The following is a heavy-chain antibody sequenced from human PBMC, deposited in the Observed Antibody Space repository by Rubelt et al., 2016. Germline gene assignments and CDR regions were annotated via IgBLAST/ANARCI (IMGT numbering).Heavy chain of an antibody. CDR2: ISGKGGGT. V-gene: IGHV3-64*01. CDR3: AGGRFHAVAGGSYKGLDV. CDR1: GFTSNSHD. Sequence: EVQLVESGGGSVQPGGSLRLSCAASGFTSNSHDMHWVRQAPGKGLEYVSGISGKGGGTYYANSVKGRFTISRDNSRDTLYLQMGSLRPEDTAIYSCAGGRFHAVAGGSYKGLDVWGQGTAVTVSS. J-gene: IGHJ6*02. D-gene: IGHD3-10*01.